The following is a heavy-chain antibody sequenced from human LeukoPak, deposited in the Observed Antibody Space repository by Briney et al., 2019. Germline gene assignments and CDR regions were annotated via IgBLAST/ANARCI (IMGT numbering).Heavy chain of an antibody. CDR2: IYSGGST. Sequence: GRSLRLSCAASGFTVSSNYMSWVRQAPGKGLEWVSVIYSGGSTYYADSVKGRFTISRDNSKNTLYLQMNSLRAEDTAVYYCAGSPYYANIDSEDYWGQGTLVTVSS. D-gene: IGHD3-10*01. J-gene: IGHJ4*02. CDR1: GFTVSSNY. V-gene: IGHV3-66*01. CDR3: AGSPYYANIDSEDY.